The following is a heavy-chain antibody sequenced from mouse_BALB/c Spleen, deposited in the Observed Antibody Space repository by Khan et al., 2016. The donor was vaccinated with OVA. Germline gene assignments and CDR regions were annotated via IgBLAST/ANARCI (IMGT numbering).Heavy chain of an antibody. J-gene: IGHJ3*01. CDR1: GYSITSDYA. CDR3: ARGVRLTY. CDR2: INYRGST. D-gene: IGHD2-14*01. V-gene: IGHV3-2*02. Sequence: EVQLVESGPGLVKPSQSLSLTCTVTGYSITSDYAWNWIRQFPGNKLEWMGYINYRGSTSYHPSLKSRISITRDTSKNQFFLQLNSVTTEDTATYYCARGVRLTYWGQGTLVTVSA.